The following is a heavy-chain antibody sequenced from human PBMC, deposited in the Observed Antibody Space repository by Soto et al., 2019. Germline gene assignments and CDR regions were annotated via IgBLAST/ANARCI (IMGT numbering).Heavy chain of an antibody. V-gene: IGHV3-74*01. Sequence: GGSLRLSCAASGFTFSTSWMHWVRQAAGKGLVWVSRINSDASTTNYADSVKGRFTISRDNAKNTLYLQMDSLTAEDTAVYYCAKAYDFWSGYYQVYWGQGTLDTVSS. CDR2: INSDASTT. J-gene: IGHJ4*02. D-gene: IGHD3-3*01. CDR3: AKAYDFWSGYYQVY. CDR1: GFTFSTSW.